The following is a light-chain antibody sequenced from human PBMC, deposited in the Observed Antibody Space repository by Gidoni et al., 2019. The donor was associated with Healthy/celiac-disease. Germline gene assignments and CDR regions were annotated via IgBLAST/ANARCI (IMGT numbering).Light chain of an antibody. CDR2: LGS. Sequence: DSVMTQSPLPLPVTPGEPASISCRSSQSLLHSNGYNYLDWYLQKPGQSPQLLIYLGSNRASGVPDRFSGSGSGTDFTLKISRVEAEDVGVYYCMQALQTSWTFGQGTKVEIK. J-gene: IGKJ1*01. V-gene: IGKV2-28*01. CDR1: QSLLHSNGYNY. CDR3: MQALQTSWT.